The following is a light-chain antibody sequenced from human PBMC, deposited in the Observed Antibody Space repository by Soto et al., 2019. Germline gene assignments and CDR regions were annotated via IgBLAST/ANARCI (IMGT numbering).Light chain of an antibody. CDR1: ESVSSY. Sequence: EIVMTQSPAILSVSPGEGASLSCRASESVSSYLAWYQQKPGQAPRLLIYGASTRATGIPARFSGSGSGTEFTLTISSLQSEDYAVYYCQQYHNWPPYTFGQGTKVDI. J-gene: IGKJ2*01. CDR2: GAS. V-gene: IGKV3-15*01. CDR3: QQYHNWPPYT.